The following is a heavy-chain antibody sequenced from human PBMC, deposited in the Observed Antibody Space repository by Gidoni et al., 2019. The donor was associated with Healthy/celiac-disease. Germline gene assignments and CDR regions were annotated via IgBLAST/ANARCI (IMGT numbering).Heavy chain of an antibody. CDR2: SNAGNGNT. D-gene: IGHD2-15*01. CDR3: ARDRDIYYYYYGMDV. Sequence: QAQLVQSGAEVKKPGDSVKVSGKESGYTFISYAMHWVRQAPGQRLEWMGWSNAGNGNTKYSHEFQGRVTITRDTSASTAYMELSSLISEDTAVYYCARDRDIYYYYYGMDVWGQGTTVTVSS. J-gene: IGHJ6*02. V-gene: IGHV1-3*01. CDR1: GYTFISYA.